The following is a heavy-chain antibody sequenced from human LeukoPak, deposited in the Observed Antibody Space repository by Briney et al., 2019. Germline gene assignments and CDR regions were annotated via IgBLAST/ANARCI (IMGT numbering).Heavy chain of an antibody. J-gene: IGHJ4*02. D-gene: IGHD3-22*01. CDR2: INHSGST. V-gene: IGHV4-34*01. CDR3: ARFLYDSSGYYPDMGCYYFDY. CDR1: GGSFSGYY. Sequence: SETLSLTCAVYGGSFSGYYWSWIRQPPGKGLEWIGEINHSGSTNYNPSLKSRATISVDTSKNQFSLKLSSVTAADTAVYYCARFLYDSSGYYPDMGCYYFDYWGQGTLVTVSS.